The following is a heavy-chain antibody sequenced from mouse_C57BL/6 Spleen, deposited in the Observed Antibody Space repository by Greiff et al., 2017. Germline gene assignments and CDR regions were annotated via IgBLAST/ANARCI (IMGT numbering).Heavy chain of an antibody. J-gene: IGHJ3*01. CDR2: ISSGSSTI. CDR3: ARGWKGFAY. D-gene: IGHD2-3*01. CDR1: GFTFSDYG. Sequence: EVHLVESGGGLVKPGGSLKLSCAASGFTFSDYGMHWVRQAPEKGLEWVAYISSGSSTIYYADTVKGRFTITRDNAKNTLFLQMTCLRSEDTAMYYCARGWKGFAYWGQGTLVTVSA. V-gene: IGHV5-17*01.